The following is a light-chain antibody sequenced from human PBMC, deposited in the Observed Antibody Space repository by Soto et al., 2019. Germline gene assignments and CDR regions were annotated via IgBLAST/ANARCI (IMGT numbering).Light chain of an antibody. CDR2: NNN. Sequence: QPVLTQTPSASGTPGQRVTISCSGSSPNIGSNTVNWYQQLPGTAPKLLIYNNNQRPSGVPDRFSGSKSGISSSLAISGLQSEDEADYYCAAWDDSLNGPVFGGGTKLTVL. CDR1: SPNIGSNT. V-gene: IGLV1-44*01. CDR3: AAWDDSLNGPV. J-gene: IGLJ2*01.